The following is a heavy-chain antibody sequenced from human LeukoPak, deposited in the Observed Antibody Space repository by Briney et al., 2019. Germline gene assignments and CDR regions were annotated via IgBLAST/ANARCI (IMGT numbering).Heavy chain of an antibody. CDR3: AKVVGSGWYAFDY. Sequence: GGSLRLSCAASGFTFSRHWMSWVRQAPGKGLEWVSGISWNSGSIGYADSVKGRFTISRDNAKNSLYLQMNSLRAEDTALYYCAKVVGSGWYAFDYWGQGTLVTVSS. CDR2: ISWNSGSI. J-gene: IGHJ4*02. CDR1: GFTFSRHW. V-gene: IGHV3-9*01. D-gene: IGHD6-19*01.